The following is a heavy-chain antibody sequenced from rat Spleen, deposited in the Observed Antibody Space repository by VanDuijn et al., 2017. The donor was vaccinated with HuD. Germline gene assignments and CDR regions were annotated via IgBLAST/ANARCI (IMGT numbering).Heavy chain of an antibody. V-gene: IGHV2S12*01. CDR3: TRDGYN. D-gene: IGHD1-9*01. J-gene: IGHJ2*01. Sequence: QVQLKESGPGLVQPSQTLSLTCTVSGFSLTSNGVSWVRQPPGKGLEWIAAISSGGSTYYNSALKSRLSISRDTSKSQVFLKMNSLQTEDTAIYFCTRDGYNWGQGVMVTVSS. CDR1: GFSLTSNG. CDR2: ISSGGST.